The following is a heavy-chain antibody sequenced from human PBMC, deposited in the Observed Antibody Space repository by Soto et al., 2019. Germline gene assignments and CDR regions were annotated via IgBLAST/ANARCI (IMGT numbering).Heavy chain of an antibody. D-gene: IGHD3-10*02. CDR3: ARRGTTFRFDY. CDR1: GGSISSSSYY. CDR2: IYYSGST. J-gene: IGHJ4*02. Sequence: QLQLQESDPGLVKPSETLSLTCTVSGGSISSSSYYWGWIRQPPGKGLEWNGSIYYSGSTYYNPSLKSRVTISVDTSKNQFSLKLSSVTAADTAVYYCARRGTTFRFDYWGQGTLVTVSS. V-gene: IGHV4-39*01.